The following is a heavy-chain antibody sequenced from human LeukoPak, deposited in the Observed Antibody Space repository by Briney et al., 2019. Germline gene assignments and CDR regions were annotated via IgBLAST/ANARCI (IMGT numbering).Heavy chain of an antibody. CDR1: GFTFSSYW. CDR2: INSDGSST. Sequence: PGGSLRLSCAASGFTFSSYWMHWVRQAPGKGLVWVSRINSDGSSTSYADSVKDRFTISRDNAKNTLYLQMNSLRAEDTAVYYCARDGYFDYFDYWGQGTLVTVSS. CDR3: ARDGYFDYFDY. J-gene: IGHJ4*02. D-gene: IGHD3-9*01. V-gene: IGHV3-74*01.